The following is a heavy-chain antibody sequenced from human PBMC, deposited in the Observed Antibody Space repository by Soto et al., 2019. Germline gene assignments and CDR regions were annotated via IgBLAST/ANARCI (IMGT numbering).Heavy chain of an antibody. J-gene: IGHJ4*02. V-gene: IGHV3-53*01. CDR1: GFTVSGNY. CDR2: IYSGGST. D-gene: IGHD3-22*01. Sequence: GGSLRLSCAASGFTVSGNYMSWVRQSPGKGLEWVSVIYSGGSTYYADSVRGRFTISRDNSKNTLYLQMNSLRAEDTAVYYCAREHYYDSSGWGYWGQGTLVTVSS. CDR3: AREHYYDSSGWGY.